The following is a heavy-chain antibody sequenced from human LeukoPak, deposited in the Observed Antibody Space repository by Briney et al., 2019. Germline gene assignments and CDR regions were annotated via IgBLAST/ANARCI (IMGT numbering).Heavy chain of an antibody. J-gene: IGHJ5*02. Sequence: SVKVSCKASGGTFSSYAISWVRQAPGQELEWMGGIIPIFGTANYAQKFQGRVTITTDESTSTAYMELSSLRSEDTAVYYCAREYSSSSGGNWFDPWGQGTLVTVSS. CDR2: IIPIFGTA. V-gene: IGHV1-69*05. CDR3: AREYSSSSGGNWFDP. CDR1: GGTFSSYA. D-gene: IGHD6-6*01.